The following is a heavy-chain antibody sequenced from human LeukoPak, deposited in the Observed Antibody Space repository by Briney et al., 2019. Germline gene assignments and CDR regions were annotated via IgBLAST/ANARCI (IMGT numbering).Heavy chain of an antibody. CDR2: IYYSGST. V-gene: IGHV4-39*01. CDR1: GGSISSSSYY. D-gene: IGHD2-2*01. CDR3: ARRSKGGDWYFDL. Sequence: SETLSLTCTVSGGSISSSSYYWGWIRQPPGKGLEWIGSIYYSGSTYYNPSLKSRVTISVDTSNNQFSLKLTSVTAADTAVYYCARRSKGGDWYFDLWGRGTLVTVSS. J-gene: IGHJ2*01.